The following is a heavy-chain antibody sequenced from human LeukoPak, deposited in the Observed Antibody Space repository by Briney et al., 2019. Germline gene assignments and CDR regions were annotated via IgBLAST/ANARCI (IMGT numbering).Heavy chain of an antibody. D-gene: IGHD3-16*01. CDR2: IKRDGSGT. Sequence: GGCLRLSCAASGFTFSSYWMHWVRQASGKGLVWVSRIKRDGSGTSYADSVKGRFTISRDKVKNTLYLQINSLRVEDTAVYYCARDDYLGYWGQGSLVTVSS. J-gene: IGHJ4*02. V-gene: IGHV3-74*01. CDR3: ARDDYLGY. CDR1: GFTFSSYW.